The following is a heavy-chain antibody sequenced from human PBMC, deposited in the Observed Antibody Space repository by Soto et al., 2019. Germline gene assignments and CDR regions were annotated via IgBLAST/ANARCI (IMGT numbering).Heavy chain of an antibody. CDR1: EFTFSNYE. V-gene: IGHV3-48*03. CDR2: ISYTGSTI. Sequence: EVQLVESGGGLVQPGGSLRLSCVGSEFTFSNYEMNWVRQGPGKGLEWVSYISYTGSTIYYADSVRGRFTISRDNSKNSLYLQMNSLRAEDTAVYYCARGLRNYYDRSGLHYWGQGTLVTVSS. D-gene: IGHD3-22*01. J-gene: IGHJ4*02. CDR3: ARGLRNYYDRSGLHY.